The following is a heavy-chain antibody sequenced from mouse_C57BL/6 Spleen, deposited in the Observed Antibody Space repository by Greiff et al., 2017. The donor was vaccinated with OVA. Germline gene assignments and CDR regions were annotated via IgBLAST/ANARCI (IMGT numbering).Heavy chain of an antibody. J-gene: IGHJ2*01. CDR3: TGYGSSEDFDY. CDR2: IDPETGGT. Sequence: VKLQESGAELVRPGASVTLSCKASGYTFTDYEMHWVKQTPVHGLEWIGAIDPETGGTAYNQKFKGKAILTADKSSSTAYMELRSLTSEDSAVYYCTGYGSSEDFDYWGQGTTLTVSS. D-gene: IGHD1-1*01. V-gene: IGHV1-15*01. CDR1: GYTFTDYE.